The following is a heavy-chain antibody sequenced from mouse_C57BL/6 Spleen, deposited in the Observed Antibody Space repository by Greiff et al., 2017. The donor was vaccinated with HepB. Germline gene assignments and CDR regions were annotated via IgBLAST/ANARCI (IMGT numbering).Heavy chain of an antibody. D-gene: IGHD2-1*01. J-gene: IGHJ1*03. CDR2: LSNLAYSI. CDR1: GFTFSDYG. V-gene: IGHV5-15*01. Sequence: EVHLVESGGGLVQPGGSLKLSCAASGFTFSDYGMAWVRQAPRKGPEWVAFLSNLAYSIYYADTVTGRFTISRENAKNTLYLEMSSLRSEDTAMYYCARRGDGKLWYFDVWGTGTTVTVSS. CDR3: ARRGDGKLWYFDV.